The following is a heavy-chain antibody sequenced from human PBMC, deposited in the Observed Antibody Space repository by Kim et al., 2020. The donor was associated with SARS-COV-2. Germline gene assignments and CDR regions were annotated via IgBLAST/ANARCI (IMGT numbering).Heavy chain of an antibody. CDR1: GFSVSDFA. Sequence: GGSLRLSCTASGFSVSDFAMSWLRQVPGKGPEWISVIFRGGSTKYEESMRGRFTISRVASENTLFLQMNMLRVDDTAVYYCARDFAPTGNRWFDPWGQGTPVTVSS. CDR3: ARDFAPTGNRWFDP. V-gene: IGHV3-23*03. J-gene: IGHJ5*02. CDR2: IFRGGST. D-gene: IGHD1-1*01.